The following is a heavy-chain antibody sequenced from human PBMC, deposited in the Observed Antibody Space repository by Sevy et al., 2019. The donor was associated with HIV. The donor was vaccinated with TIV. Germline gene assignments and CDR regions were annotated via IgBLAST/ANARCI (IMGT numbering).Heavy chain of an antibody. V-gene: IGHV1-2*02. CDR1: GYTFTYYY. CDR3: ARQVDNWFDP. CDR2: INPSSGGT. D-gene: IGHD2-15*01. Sequence: ASVKVSCETSGYTFTYYYIHWVRQAPGQGLEWMGWINPSSGGTQYAQKFQGRVSVTSDTSRSTSYMELRRLRSDDTALYYSARQVDNWFDPWGQGTPVTVSS. J-gene: IGHJ5*02.